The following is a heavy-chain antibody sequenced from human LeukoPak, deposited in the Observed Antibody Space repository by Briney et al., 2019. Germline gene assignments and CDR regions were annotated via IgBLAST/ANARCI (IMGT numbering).Heavy chain of an antibody. CDR3: ARGNLVGAYFGY. Sequence: PGGSLRLSCAASGFTFSSYSMNWVRQAPGKGLEWVSSISGGGIYIYYAASLKGRFTISRDNAKNSLYLQMNSLRVEDTAVYYCARGNLVGAYFGYWGQGTLVTVSS. CDR2: ISGGGIYI. CDR1: GFTFSSYS. J-gene: IGHJ4*02. V-gene: IGHV3-21*01.